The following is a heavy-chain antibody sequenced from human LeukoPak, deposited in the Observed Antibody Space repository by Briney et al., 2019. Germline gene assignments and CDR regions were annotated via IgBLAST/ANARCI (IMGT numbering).Heavy chain of an antibody. J-gene: IGHJ3*02. Sequence: PGGSLRLSCAASGFTFSDYNMRWIRQAPGKGLEWVSSISRSGSTKYYADSVKGRFTISRDNSKNTLYLQMNSLRAEDTAVYYCASPSGSYFRAFDIWGQGTMVTVSS. CDR1: GFTFSDYN. CDR2: ISRSGSTK. V-gene: IGHV3-11*01. D-gene: IGHD1-26*01. CDR3: ASPSGSYFRAFDI.